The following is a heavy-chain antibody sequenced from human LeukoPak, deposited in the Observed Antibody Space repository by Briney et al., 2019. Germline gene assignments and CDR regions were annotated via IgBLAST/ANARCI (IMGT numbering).Heavy chain of an antibody. Sequence: PETLSLTCTVSGGSISPLYWSWIRQPPGKGLEFIGYIYDSGAANYNPSLKSRVTLSVDTSKNQFSLKLSSVTAADTAVYYCARGGVAAKYYFDYWAREPWSPSPQ. CDR2: IYDSGAA. CDR3: ARGGVAAKYYFDY. D-gene: IGHD3-10*01. V-gene: IGHV4-59*11. CDR1: GGSISPLY. J-gene: IGHJ4*02.